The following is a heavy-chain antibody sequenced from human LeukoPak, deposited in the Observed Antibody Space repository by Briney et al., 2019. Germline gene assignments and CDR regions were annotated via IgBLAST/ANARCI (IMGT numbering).Heavy chain of an antibody. V-gene: IGHV1-69*04. D-gene: IGHD2-15*01. Sequence: ASVKVSCKASGGTFTNYGISWVRQAPGQGLEWMGRIIPILGTANYAQKYQGRVTITADTSTSTGYMELSSLRSEDTAVYYRARDGWMDVWGQGTTVLVSS. J-gene: IGHJ6*02. CDR1: GGTFTNYG. CDR3: ARDGWMDV. CDR2: IIPILGTA.